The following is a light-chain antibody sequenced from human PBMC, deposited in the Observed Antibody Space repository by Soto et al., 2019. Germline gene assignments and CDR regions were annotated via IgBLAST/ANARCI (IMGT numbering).Light chain of an antibody. V-gene: IGKV1-39*01. J-gene: IGKJ4*01. Sequence: DIQMTQSPSSLSASVGDRVTITCRASQSISSYLNWYQQKPGKDPKLLIYAASSLQSGGTSRFIGSGSGTDFTLTISSLQPEDFATYYCQQSYSTLARTFGGGTKVEIK. CDR3: QQSYSTLART. CDR2: AAS. CDR1: QSISSY.